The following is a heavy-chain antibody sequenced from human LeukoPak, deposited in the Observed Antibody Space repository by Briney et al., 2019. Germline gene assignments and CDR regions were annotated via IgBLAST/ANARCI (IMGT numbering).Heavy chain of an antibody. V-gene: IGHV4-38-2*02. J-gene: IGHJ4*02. D-gene: IGHD5-18*01. CDR1: GYSISSGYY. Sequence: PSETLSLTCTVSGYSISSGYYWGWIRPPPGKGLEWIGSIYHSGSTYYNPSLKSRVTISVDTSKNQFSLKLSSVTAADTAVYYCARGGYSYFLGDFDYWGQGTLVTVSS. CDR3: ARGGYSYFLGDFDY. CDR2: IYHSGST.